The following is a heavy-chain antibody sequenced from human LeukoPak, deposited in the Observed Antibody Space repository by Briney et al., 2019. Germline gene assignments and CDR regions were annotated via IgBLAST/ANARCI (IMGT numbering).Heavy chain of an antibody. Sequence: PSETLSLTCAVYGGSFSGYYWGWIRQPPGKGLEWIGSIYYSGSTYYNPSLKSRVTISVDTSKNQFSLKLNSVTAADTAVYYCGRIAAAAIADYWGQGILVTVSS. CDR2: IYYSGST. CDR1: GGSFSGYY. D-gene: IGHD6-13*01. J-gene: IGHJ4*02. V-gene: IGHV4-39*01. CDR3: GRIAAAAIADY.